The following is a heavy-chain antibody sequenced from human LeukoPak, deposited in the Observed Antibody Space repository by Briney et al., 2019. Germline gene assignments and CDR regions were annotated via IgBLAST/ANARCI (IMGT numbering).Heavy chain of an antibody. V-gene: IGHV1-46*01. CDR3: ARVYGKVKPPTSDGFWNGYYDF. J-gene: IGHJ4*02. CDR1: GYTFSGNY. CDR2: VNPSGGRT. D-gene: IGHD3-3*01. Sequence: ASVKISCKAFGYTFSGNYIHWVRQAPGQGLEWLGMVNPSGGRTSYAQEFQGRVTVTMDMSASTVYMELSSLTSDDTAVYYCARVYGKVKPPTSDGFWNGYYDFWGQGSLVTVSS.